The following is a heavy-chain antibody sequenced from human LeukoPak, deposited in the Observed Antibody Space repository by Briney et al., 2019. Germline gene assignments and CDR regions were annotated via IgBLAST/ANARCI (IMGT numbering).Heavy chain of an antibody. CDR3: ARADRQQLVVDYFDY. J-gene: IGHJ4*02. D-gene: IGHD6-13*01. CDR2: INHSEST. V-gene: IGHV4-34*01. Sequence: SDTLSLTCAVYGESFNGYFWSWVRQAPGKGLEWIGEINHSESTNYNPSLKSRVTISIDTSKNQFSLKLSSVTAADTAVYYCARADRQQLVVDYFDYWGQGTLVTVSS. CDR1: GESFNGYF.